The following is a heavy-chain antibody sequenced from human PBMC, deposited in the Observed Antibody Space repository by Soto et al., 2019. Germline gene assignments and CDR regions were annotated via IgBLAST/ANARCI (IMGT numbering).Heavy chain of an antibody. CDR3: ARDREMATITPIDAFDI. CDR1: GGTFSSYA. D-gene: IGHD5-12*01. V-gene: IGHV1-69*01. Sequence: QVQLVQSGAEVKKPGSSVKVSCKASGGTFSSYAISWVRQAPGQGLEWMGGLIPIFGTANYAQKFQGRVTITADESTCTAYMELSSLRSEDTAVYYCARDREMATITPIDAFDIWGQGRMVTVSS. J-gene: IGHJ3*02. CDR2: LIPIFGTA.